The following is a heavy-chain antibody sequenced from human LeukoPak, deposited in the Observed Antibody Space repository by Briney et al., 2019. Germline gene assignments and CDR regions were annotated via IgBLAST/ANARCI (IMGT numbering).Heavy chain of an antibody. V-gene: IGHV4-59*01. D-gene: IGHD3/OR15-3a*01. Sequence: PSETLSLTCAVSGGSISSYYWSWIRQPPGKGLEWIGYIYYSGSTNYNPSLKSRVTISVDTSKNQFSLKLSSVTAADTAVYYCARTWTQAAYGMDVWGQGTTVTVSS. J-gene: IGHJ6*02. CDR1: GGSISSYY. CDR3: ARTWTQAAYGMDV. CDR2: IYYSGST.